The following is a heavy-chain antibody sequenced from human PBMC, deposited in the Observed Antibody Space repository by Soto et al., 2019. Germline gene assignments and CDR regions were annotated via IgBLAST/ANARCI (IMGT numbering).Heavy chain of an antibody. Sequence: GGSLRLSCAASGFTFSSYAMTWVRQAPGKGLEWVSSITDSSGSTYYADSVKGRFTISRDNSKNTLYLQLNSLRAEDTAVYYCAKCLAATGYCYFDCWGQGTLVTVSS. CDR2: ITDSSGST. CDR1: GFTFSSYA. J-gene: IGHJ4*02. CDR3: AKCLAATGYCYFDC. V-gene: IGHV3-23*01. D-gene: IGHD2-2*03.